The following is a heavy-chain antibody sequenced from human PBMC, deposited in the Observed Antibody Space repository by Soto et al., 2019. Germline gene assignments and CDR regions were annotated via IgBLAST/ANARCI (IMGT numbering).Heavy chain of an antibody. J-gene: IGHJ6*02. CDR2: IYDYGSS. V-gene: IGHV4-59*08. CDR1: GGSISTYS. CDR3: ARHSVRRSEYYYYYGMDV. Sequence: SETLSLTCTVSGGSISTYSWTWIRQPPGKAMEWIGYIYDYGSSYYNPSFESRVAFSVDKSKNQLSLDVTSVTAADTAVYYCARHSVRRSEYYYYYGMDVWGQGTTVTVSS. D-gene: IGHD3-10*01.